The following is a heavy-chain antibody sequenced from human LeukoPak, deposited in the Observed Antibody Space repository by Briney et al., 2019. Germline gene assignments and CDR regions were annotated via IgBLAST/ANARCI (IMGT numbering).Heavy chain of an antibody. CDR2: IHYDGRT. J-gene: IGHJ5*02. D-gene: IGHD6-25*01. CDR1: GGPIRGFKT. Sequence: SETLSLTCTVSGGPIRGFKTWGWVGQPPGKGLEWIGNIHYDGRTAPNPSLKSRVTLSLDTSTNQFSLKVNSVTATDTALYYCARVVTAAGPDLWGQGILVTISS. CDR3: ARVVTAAGPDL. V-gene: IGHV4-39*07.